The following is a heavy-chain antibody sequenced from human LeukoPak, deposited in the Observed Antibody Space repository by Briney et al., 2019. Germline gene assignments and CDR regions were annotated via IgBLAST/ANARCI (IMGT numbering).Heavy chain of an antibody. CDR3: AKDRGYCSSTSCPSYFDY. D-gene: IGHD2-2*01. CDR1: GCTFSSYA. Sequence: PGGSLRLSCAASGCTFSSYAMSWVRQAPGKGLQWVSAISGSGGSTYYADSVKGRFTISRDNSKNTLYLQMNSLRAEDTAVYYCAKDRGYCSSTSCPSYFDYWGQGTLVTVSS. V-gene: IGHV3-23*01. CDR2: ISGSGGST. J-gene: IGHJ4*02.